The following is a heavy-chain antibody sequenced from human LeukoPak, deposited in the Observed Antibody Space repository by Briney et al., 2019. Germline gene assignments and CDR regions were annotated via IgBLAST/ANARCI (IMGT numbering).Heavy chain of an antibody. Sequence: GGSLRLSCAASGFSFSSYAMSWVRQAPGKGLEWVSAISGSGGSTYYADSVKGRFTISRDNSKNTLYLQMNSLRAEDTAVYYCAKGGDGYTGYYFDFWGQGTLVTVSS. D-gene: IGHD5-24*01. CDR1: GFSFSSYA. CDR3: AKGGDGYTGYYFDF. CDR2: ISGSGGST. V-gene: IGHV3-23*01. J-gene: IGHJ4*02.